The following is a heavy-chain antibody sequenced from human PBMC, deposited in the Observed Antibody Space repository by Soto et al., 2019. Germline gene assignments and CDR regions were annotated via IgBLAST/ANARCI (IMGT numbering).Heavy chain of an antibody. CDR1: GFTCSTYA. J-gene: IGHJ6*02. CDR3: AKAQVFYRGSYSVYYYYALDV. Sequence: EVQLFESGGGLVQRGGSLRLSCEASGFTCSTYAMTWVRQAPGKGLEWVATISGSDGGSSGSTFYADSVKGRFTISRANSRDTVYLQMNSLSAEDTAVYYCAKAQVFYRGSYSVYYYYALDVWGQGTTVSV. D-gene: IGHD1-26*01. CDR2: ISGSDGGSSGST. V-gene: IGHV3-23*01.